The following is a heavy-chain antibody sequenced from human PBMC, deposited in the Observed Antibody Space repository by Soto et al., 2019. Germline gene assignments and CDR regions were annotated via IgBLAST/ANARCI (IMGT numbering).Heavy chain of an antibody. CDR3: ARSDGPLGDY. CDR1: GYTFTYYA. D-gene: IGHD4-17*01. V-gene: IGHV1-3*01. Sequence: QVQLVQSGAEVKKPGASVKVSCKASGYTFTYYAMHWVRQAPGQRLEWMGWINAGNGNTKYSQKFQGRVTITRDTSARTAYRELRSLRSEDTAVYYCARSDGPLGDYWGQGTLVTVSS. J-gene: IGHJ4*02. CDR2: INAGNGNT.